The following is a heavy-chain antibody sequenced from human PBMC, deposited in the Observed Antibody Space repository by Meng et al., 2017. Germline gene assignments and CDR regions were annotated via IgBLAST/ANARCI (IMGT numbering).Heavy chain of an antibody. CDR1: GFSVTNSY. V-gene: IGHV3-53*02. Sequence: VQLAETGGGLIQPGGSLRLSCTASGFSVTNSYMSWVRQAPGKGLEWVSVIYSGGSTYYADSVKGRFSISRDNSKNTLYLQMNSLRAEDTAVYFCARDSSSGWYHNYWGQGTLVTVSS. D-gene: IGHD6-19*01. CDR3: ARDSSSGWYHNY. J-gene: IGHJ4*02. CDR2: IYSGGST.